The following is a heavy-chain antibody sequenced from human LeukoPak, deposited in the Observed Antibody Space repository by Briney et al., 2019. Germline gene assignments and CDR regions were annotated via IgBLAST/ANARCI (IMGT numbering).Heavy chain of an antibody. Sequence: SETLSLTCAVYGGSFSGSSWTWIRQPPGTGLEWIGEINHSGSTNYNASLKGRATISIDTSKNQFSLKLSSVTAADTAVYYCARAHLKRYSGTLVDYWGQGTLVTVSS. CDR2: INHSGST. V-gene: IGHV4-34*01. CDR1: GGSFSGSS. CDR3: ARAHLKRYSGTLVDY. D-gene: IGHD1-26*01. J-gene: IGHJ4*02.